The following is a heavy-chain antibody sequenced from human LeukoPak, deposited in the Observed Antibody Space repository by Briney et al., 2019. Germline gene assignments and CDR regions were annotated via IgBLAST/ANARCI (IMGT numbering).Heavy chain of an antibody. V-gene: IGHV4-4*09. J-gene: IGHJ4*02. CDR1: GRPISRYY. CDR2: IYTSGST. Sequence: SEALSLTCTVSGRPISRYYWSWLRQPPGKGLEGIGYIYTSGSTNYNPSLKSRVTISVDTSKNQFPLKLSSVTAADTAVYYCAITPYYDFWSGYSHFDYWGQGTLVTVSS. CDR3: AITPYYDFWSGYSHFDY. D-gene: IGHD3-3*01.